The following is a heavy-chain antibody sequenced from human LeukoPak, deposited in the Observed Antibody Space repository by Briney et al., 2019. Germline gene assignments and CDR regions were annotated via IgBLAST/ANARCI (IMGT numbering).Heavy chain of an antibody. V-gene: IGHV3-30*02. J-gene: IGHJ4*02. Sequence: PGGSLRLPCAASGFTFSNYAMHWVRQAPGKGLEWVTFIRYDGSNKYYAESVKGRFTISRDNSKNTLYLQMSSPRAEDTAVYYCAKAIHSSSSGVVDYWGQGTLVTVSS. CDR1: GFTFSNYA. CDR2: IRYDGSNK. CDR3: AKAIHSSSSGVVDY. D-gene: IGHD6-6*01.